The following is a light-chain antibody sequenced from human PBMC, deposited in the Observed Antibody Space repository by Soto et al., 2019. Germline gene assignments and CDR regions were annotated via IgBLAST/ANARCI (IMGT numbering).Light chain of an antibody. CDR3: CSYAGSSTWV. Sequence: QSVLTQPASVSGSPGQSITISCTGTSSDVGSYSLVSWYQQHPGKAPKLMIYDGNKRPSGVSNRFSDSKSGNTASLTISGLRAEDEADYYCCSYAGSSTWVFGTGTKLTVL. V-gene: IGLV2-23*01. J-gene: IGLJ1*01. CDR2: DGN. CDR1: SSDVGSYSL.